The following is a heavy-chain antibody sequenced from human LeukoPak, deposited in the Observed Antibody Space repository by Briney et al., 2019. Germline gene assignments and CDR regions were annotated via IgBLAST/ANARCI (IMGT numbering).Heavy chain of an antibody. CDR3: ARDLHGSGSLDY. V-gene: IGHV3-30*14. CDR1: GFTFSSYA. D-gene: IGHD3-10*01. CDR2: ISYGGSNK. Sequence: GGSLRLSCAASGFTFSSYAMHWVRQAPGKGLEWVAVISYGGSNKYYADSVKGRFTISRDNSKNTLYLQMNSLRAEDTAVYYCARDLHGSGSLDYWGQGTLVTVSS. J-gene: IGHJ4*02.